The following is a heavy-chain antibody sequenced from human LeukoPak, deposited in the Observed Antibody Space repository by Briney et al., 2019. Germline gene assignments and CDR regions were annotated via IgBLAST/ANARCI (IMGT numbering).Heavy chain of an antibody. J-gene: IGHJ4*02. CDR3: ARIGYCSSTSCHDFDY. CDR2: MSSSSSYI. D-gene: IGHD2-2*01. CDR1: GFTFSSYS. Sequence: PGGSLRLSCAASGFTFSSYSMNWVRQAPGTGLEWVSSMSSSSSYIHYADSVKGRFTISRDNAKNSLYLQMNSLRAEDTAVYYCARIGYCSSTSCHDFDYWGQGTLVTVSS. V-gene: IGHV3-21*01.